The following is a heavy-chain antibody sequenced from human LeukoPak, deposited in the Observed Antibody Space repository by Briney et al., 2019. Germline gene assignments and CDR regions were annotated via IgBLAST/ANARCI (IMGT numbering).Heavy chain of an antibody. CDR2: IKEDGNAK. V-gene: IGHV3-7*02. D-gene: IGHD5-12*01. J-gene: IGHJ4*02. CDR1: GFTFSSYW. Sequence: GGSLRLSCAASGFTFSSYWMSWVRQAPGKGLEWVANIKEDGNAKYSVDSVKGRFTISRDNSKNTLYLQMTSLRAEDTAVYYCARGYNGYDPFDYWGQGTLVTVSS. CDR3: ARGYNGYDPFDY.